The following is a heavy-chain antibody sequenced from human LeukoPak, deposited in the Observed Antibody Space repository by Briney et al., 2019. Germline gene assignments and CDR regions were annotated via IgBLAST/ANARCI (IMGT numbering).Heavy chain of an antibody. CDR3: AAPHYDSTGYPFDY. V-gene: IGHV4-39*07. CDR1: AGSISSDSYY. Sequence: PSETLSLTCTVSAGSISSDSYYWGWIRQPPGKGLEWIGTIYYSGNTYYNPSLKSRLTISVDTSKNQFSLRLRSVTAADTAVYYCAAPHYDSTGYPFDYWGQGTLVTVSS. J-gene: IGHJ4*02. D-gene: IGHD3-22*01. CDR2: IYYSGNT.